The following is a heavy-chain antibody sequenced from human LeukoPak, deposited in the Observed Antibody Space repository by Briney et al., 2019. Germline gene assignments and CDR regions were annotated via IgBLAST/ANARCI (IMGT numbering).Heavy chain of an antibody. D-gene: IGHD3-10*02. CDR1: GFTFDNYA. CDR3: AKCSAGYYNDAFDI. CDR2: ISGGGAKR. J-gene: IGHJ3*02. V-gene: IGHV3-23*01. Sequence: GGSLRLSCAASGFTFDNYAMNWVRQAPGKGLEWVSYISGGGAKRHYSDSVKGRFTISRDNPKNTLYPQINNLRAEDRAMYYCAKCSAGYYNDAFDIWGRGTMVTVSS.